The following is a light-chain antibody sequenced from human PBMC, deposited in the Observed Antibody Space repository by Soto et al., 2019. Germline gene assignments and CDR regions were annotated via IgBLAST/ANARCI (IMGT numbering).Light chain of an antibody. CDR3: QQRANWPLT. V-gene: IGKV3-11*01. CDR1: QSVINY. Sequence: EIVLTQSPATLSLSPGERATLSCRASQSVINYLAWYQQKPGQAPRLLIYDTSNSATGTPARFSGSGSGTDLTLIISSLEPEDFAVYSCQQRANWPLTFGGGTKVEIQ. J-gene: IGKJ4*01. CDR2: DTS.